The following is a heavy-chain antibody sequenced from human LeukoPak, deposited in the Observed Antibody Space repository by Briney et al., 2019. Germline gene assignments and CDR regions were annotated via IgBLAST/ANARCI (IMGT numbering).Heavy chain of an antibody. Sequence: GGSLRLSCAVSGFSFSTYGMHWVRQAPGKGLEWVAVIWSDGSNKYYADSMKGRFTISRDNSKNTLYLQMNSLRAEDTAVYYCARGSGSFSGGFDYWGQGTLVTVSS. D-gene: IGHD1-26*01. CDR1: GFSFSTYG. CDR3: ARGSGSFSGGFDY. CDR2: IWSDGSNK. V-gene: IGHV3-33*08. J-gene: IGHJ4*02.